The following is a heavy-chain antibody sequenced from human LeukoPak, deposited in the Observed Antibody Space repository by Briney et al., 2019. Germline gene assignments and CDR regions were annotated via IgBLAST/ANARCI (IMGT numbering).Heavy chain of an antibody. D-gene: IGHD2-2*01. CDR2: INPNSGGT. V-gene: IGHV1-2*02. Sequence: GASVKVSCKASGYTFTGYYMHWVRQAPGQGLEWMGWINPNSGGTNYAQKFQGRVTMTRDTSISTAYTELSRLRSDDTAVYYCARSAAQLLSPEYYFDYWGQGTLVTVSS. CDR1: GYTFTGYY. J-gene: IGHJ4*02. CDR3: ARSAAQLLSPEYYFDY.